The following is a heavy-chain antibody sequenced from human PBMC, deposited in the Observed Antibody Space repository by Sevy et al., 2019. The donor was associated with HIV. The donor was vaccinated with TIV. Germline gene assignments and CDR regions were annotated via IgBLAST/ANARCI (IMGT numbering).Heavy chain of an antibody. V-gene: IGHV4-39*01. CDR3: ARRVAAAGQGNEYFQH. CDR2: ISYGGST. CDR1: GGSITDKKYY. D-gene: IGHD6-13*01. Sequence: SETLSLTCTVSGGSITDKKYYWAWIRQPPGKGLEWIGSISYGGSTYYNPSLQSRVTLSVDTCKNQFSLNLSSVTAADTAKYYCARRVAAAGQGNEYFQHWAGAPWSPSPQ. J-gene: IGHJ1*01.